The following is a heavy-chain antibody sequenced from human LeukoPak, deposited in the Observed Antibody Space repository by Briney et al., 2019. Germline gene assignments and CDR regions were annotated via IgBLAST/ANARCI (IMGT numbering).Heavy chain of an antibody. D-gene: IGHD5-18*01. V-gene: IGHV3-23*01. Sequence: PGGSLRLSCAASGFTFSSYAMSWVRQAPGKGLEWVSAISGSGGSTYYADSVKGRFTISRDNSKNTLYLQMNSLRAEDTAVYYCAKDAKVQLWLRGYFDYWGQGTLVTVSS. CDR3: AKDAKVQLWLRGYFDY. CDR1: GFTFSSYA. J-gene: IGHJ4*02. CDR2: ISGSGGST.